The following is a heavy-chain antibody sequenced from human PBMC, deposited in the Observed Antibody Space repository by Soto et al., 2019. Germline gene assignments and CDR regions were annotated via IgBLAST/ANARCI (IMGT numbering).Heavy chain of an antibody. V-gene: IGHV2-5*02. CDR1: GFSLTTSGVG. J-gene: IGHJ5*02. CDR2: IYWDDNK. CDR3: AHSPTTEPWCFDP. Sequence: QITLKESGPTLVKPTQTLTLTCTFSGFSLTTSGVGVGWIRQPPGKALEWLALIYWDDNKRYSPSLNKRLTIPKDTSKNQVVLTMTNMDPAYTATYFCAHSPTTEPWCFDPWGQGSLVAVSS. D-gene: IGHD5-18*01.